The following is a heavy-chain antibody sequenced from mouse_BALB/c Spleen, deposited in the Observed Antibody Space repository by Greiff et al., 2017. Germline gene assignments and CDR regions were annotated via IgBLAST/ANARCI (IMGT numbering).Heavy chain of an antibody. V-gene: IGHV6-6*02. J-gene: IGHJ2*01. CDR2: IRLKSNNYAT. Sequence: DVKLEESGGGLVQPGGSMKLSCVASGFTFSNYWMNWVRQSPEKGLEWVAEIRLKSNNYATHYAESVKGRFTISRDDSKSSVYLQMNNLRAEDTGIYYCTREKFSYWGQGTTLTVSS. CDR1: GFTFSNYW. CDR3: TREKFSY.